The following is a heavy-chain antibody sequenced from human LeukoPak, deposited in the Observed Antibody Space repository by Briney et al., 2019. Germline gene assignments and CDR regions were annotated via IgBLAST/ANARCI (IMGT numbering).Heavy chain of an antibody. D-gene: IGHD1-26*01. J-gene: IGHJ4*02. CDR2: ISGSGGST. CDR1: GFTFSSYA. V-gene: IGHV3-23*01. CDR3: AKLIQIVGASDDDY. Sequence: GGSLRLSCAASGFTFSSYAMSWVRQAPGKGLEWVSAISGSGGSTYYADSVKGRFTISRDNSKKTLYLQMNSLRAEDTAIYYCAKLIQIVGASDDDYWGQGTLVTVSS.